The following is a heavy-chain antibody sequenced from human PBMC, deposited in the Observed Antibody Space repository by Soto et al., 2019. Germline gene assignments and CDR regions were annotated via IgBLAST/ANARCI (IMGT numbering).Heavy chain of an antibody. J-gene: IGHJ3*02. CDR3: ASRTRWYDSSGYSGSDDAFHX. D-gene: IGHD3-22*01. CDR1: GGTFISYA. V-gene: IGHV1-69*06. CDR2: IIPIFGTA. Sequence: SVKVSFKASGGTFISYAISWVRQAPGQGLEWMGGIIPIFGTANYAQKFQGRFTITADKSTSTSYMELSSLRSEDTAVYYCASRTRWYDSSGYSGSDDAFHXWGQGTMVTVS.